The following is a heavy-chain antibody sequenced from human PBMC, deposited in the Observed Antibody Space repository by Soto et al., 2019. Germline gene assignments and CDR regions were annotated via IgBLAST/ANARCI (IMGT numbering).Heavy chain of an antibody. CDR2: IYYSGST. Sequence: TLSLTCTVSGGSISSGGYYWSWIRQHPGKGLEWIGYIYYSGSTYYNPSLKSRVTISVDTSKNQFSLKLSSVTAADTAVYYCARTIPDILTGYRPVAFDIWGQGTMVTVSS. D-gene: IGHD3-9*01. V-gene: IGHV4-31*03. CDR1: GGSISSGGYY. CDR3: ARTIPDILTGYRPVAFDI. J-gene: IGHJ3*02.